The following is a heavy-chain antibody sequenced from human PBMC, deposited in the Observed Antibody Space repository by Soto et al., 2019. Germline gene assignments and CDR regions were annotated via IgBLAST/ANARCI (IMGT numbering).Heavy chain of an antibody. V-gene: IGHV3-33*01. J-gene: IGHJ4*02. Sequence: GGSLRLSCAASGFTFSSYGMHWVRQAPGKGLEWVAVIWYDGSNKYYADSVKGRFTISRDNSKNTLYLQMNSLRAEDTAVYYCAGGGRHYDFWSGSSYYFDYWGQGTLVTVSS. D-gene: IGHD3-3*01. CDR3: AGGGRHYDFWSGSSYYFDY. CDR1: GFTFSSYG. CDR2: IWYDGSNK.